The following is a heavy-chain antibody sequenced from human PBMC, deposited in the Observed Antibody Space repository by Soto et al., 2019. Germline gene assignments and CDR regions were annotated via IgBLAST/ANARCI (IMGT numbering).Heavy chain of an antibody. D-gene: IGHD6-19*01. CDR3: AKGGRQWLVTSDFNY. CDR1: GFTFSDYA. Sequence: VQLVESGGGVVQPGRSLRLSCAASGFTFSDYAMHWAPQAPGKGLEWVAVVSHDGRNTHYADSVKGRFTISRDSSKNTVSLEMTCLRAEDTAVYYCAKGGRQWLVTSDFNYWGQGALVTVSS. CDR2: VSHDGRNT. J-gene: IGHJ4*02. V-gene: IGHV3-30*18.